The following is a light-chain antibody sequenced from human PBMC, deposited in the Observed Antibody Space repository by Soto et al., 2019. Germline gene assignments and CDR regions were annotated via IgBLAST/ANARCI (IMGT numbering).Light chain of an antibody. CDR1: QSVSSN. Sequence: EIVMTQSPATLSVSPGERATLSCRASQSVSSNLAWYQQKPGQAPRLLIYGASTRATGIPARFSGSGSGTGFSLTISSLQSEGFGVYYCQQYNNWPWTFGQGTKVEIK. CDR2: GAS. CDR3: QQYNNWPWT. V-gene: IGKV3-15*01. J-gene: IGKJ1*01.